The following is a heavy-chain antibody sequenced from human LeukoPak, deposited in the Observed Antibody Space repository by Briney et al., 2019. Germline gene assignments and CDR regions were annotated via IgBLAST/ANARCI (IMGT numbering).Heavy chain of an antibody. V-gene: IGHV3-23*01. CDR2: ISTSGGTT. J-gene: IGHJ4*02. CDR3: AVMHRYYDGSGYWVQ. CDR1: GFTFGSYA. Sequence: GGSLRLSCAASGFTFGSYAMSWVRQAPGKGLEWVSGISTSGGTTSYAESVKGRFTVSRDNPRNTLYMEMNSLRDEDTAVYYCAVMHRYYDGSGYWVQWGQGTLVTVAS. D-gene: IGHD3-22*01.